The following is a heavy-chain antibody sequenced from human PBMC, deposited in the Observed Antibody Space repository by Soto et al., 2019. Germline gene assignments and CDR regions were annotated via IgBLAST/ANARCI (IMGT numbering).Heavy chain of an antibody. V-gene: IGHV3-53*01. Sequence: GGSLRLSCAASGFTVSSKYMSWVRQAPGKGLEWISVIWSAGLIYYADSVRGRFTISRDISRNILYLEMTSLRADDTAVYYCAREAPMDVWGQGTTVTVSS. J-gene: IGHJ6*02. CDR2: IWSAGLI. CDR1: GFTVSSKY. CDR3: AREAPMDV.